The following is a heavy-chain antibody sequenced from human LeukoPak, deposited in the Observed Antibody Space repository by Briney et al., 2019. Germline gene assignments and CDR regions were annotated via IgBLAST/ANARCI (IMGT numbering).Heavy chain of an antibody. V-gene: IGHV4-39*07. Sequence: SETLSLTCTVSGGSISSSNYYWGWIRQPPGKGLEWIGNIYYSGSTNYNPSLKSRVTISVDTPKSQFSLKLRSVTAADTAVYYCARVRSNYYYFGMDVWGQGTTVTVSS. CDR3: ARVRSNYYYFGMDV. CDR2: IYYSGST. J-gene: IGHJ6*02. CDR1: GGSISSSNYY.